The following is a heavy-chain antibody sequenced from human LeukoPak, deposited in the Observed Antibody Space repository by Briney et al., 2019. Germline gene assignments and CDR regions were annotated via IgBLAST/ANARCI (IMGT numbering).Heavy chain of an antibody. Sequence: GGSPRLSCAASGFIFSSYGMHWVRQAPGKGLEWVAFIRYDGSNKYYADSVKGRFTISRDNAKNSLYLQMNSLRAEDTAVYYCARDLDSSTYYQGFDYWGQGTLVTVSS. D-gene: IGHD3-22*01. CDR1: GFIFSSYG. J-gene: IGHJ4*02. CDR2: IRYDGSNK. CDR3: ARDLDSSTYYQGFDY. V-gene: IGHV3-30*02.